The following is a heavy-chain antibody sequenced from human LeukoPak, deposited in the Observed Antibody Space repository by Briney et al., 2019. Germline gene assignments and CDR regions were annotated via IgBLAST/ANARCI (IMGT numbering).Heavy chain of an antibody. D-gene: IGHD3-10*01. J-gene: IGHJ5*01. CDR3: ARRVGFYGSGSLNYFNP. CDR1: GGSIDSSSYY. V-gene: IGHV4-39*02. Sequence: SETLSLTCAVSGGSIDSSSYYWGWIRQPPGKGLEWIGSIFRTGSTYYSASLKSRVSISVDTSKNHIALKLTSVTASDTAVYFCARRVGFYGSGSLNYFNPWGQGILVSVS. CDR2: IFRTGST.